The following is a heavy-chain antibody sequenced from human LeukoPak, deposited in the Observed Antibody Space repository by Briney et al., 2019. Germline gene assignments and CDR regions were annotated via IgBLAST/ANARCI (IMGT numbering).Heavy chain of an antibody. CDR3: AKHWSVQWLVWKYYFDY. CDR2: ISYDGSNK. D-gene: IGHD6-19*01. CDR1: GFTFSSYG. J-gene: IGHJ4*02. Sequence: GGSLRLSCAASGFTFSSYGMHWVRQAPGKGLEWVAVISYDGSNKYYADSVKGRFTISRDNSKNTLYLQMNSLRAEDTAVYYCAKHWSVQWLVWKYYFDYWGQGTLVTVSS. V-gene: IGHV3-30*18.